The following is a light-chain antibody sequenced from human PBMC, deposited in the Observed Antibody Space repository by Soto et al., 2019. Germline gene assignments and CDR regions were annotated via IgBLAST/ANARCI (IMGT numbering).Light chain of an antibody. CDR1: QSVFSN. J-gene: IGKJ2*01. CDR3: HQYNNWPPYT. V-gene: IGKV3-15*01. CDR2: GAS. Sequence: EIVMTQSPATLSVSPGERTTLSCRASQSVFSNLAWYQQKPGQAPRLLIYGASTRATGIPARFSGSGSGTESTLTISTLQSEDFALEYCHQYNNWPPYTFGQGTKLEIK.